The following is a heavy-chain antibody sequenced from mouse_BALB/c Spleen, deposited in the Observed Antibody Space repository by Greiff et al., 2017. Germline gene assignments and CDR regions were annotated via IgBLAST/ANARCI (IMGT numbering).Heavy chain of an antibody. CDR1: GFNIKDYY. V-gene: IGHV14-4*02. CDR2: IDPENGDT. CDR3: KIYYGNYDNDY. D-gene: IGHD2-1*01. J-gene: IGHJ2*01. Sequence: EVQLQQSGAELVRSGASVKLSCTASGFNIKDYYMHWVKQRPEQGLEWIGWIDPENGDTEYAPKFQGKATMTADTSSNTAYLQLSSLTSEDTAVYYCKIYYGNYDNDYWGQGTTLTVSS.